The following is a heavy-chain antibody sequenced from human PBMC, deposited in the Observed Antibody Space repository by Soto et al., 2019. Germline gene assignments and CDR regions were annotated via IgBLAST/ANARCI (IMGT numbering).Heavy chain of an antibody. V-gene: IGHV4-39*01. J-gene: IGHJ5*02. CDR2: IYYSGST. D-gene: IGHD2-15*01. Sequence: QLHLRESGPGLVKHSETLSLTCTVSGGSITSSSYYWGWIRQPPGKGLEWIGSIYYSGSTYYNPSLKSRVTISVDTSKNQFSLKLSSVTAADTAVYYCVTHGVGGSCVYTFEPWGQGSLVSVSA. CDR1: GGSITSSSYY. CDR3: VTHGVGGSCVYTFEP.